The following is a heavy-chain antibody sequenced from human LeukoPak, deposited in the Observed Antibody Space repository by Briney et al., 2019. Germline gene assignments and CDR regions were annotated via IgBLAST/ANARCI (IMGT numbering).Heavy chain of an antibody. J-gene: IGHJ2*01. CDR2: INPNSGGT. Sequence: GASVKVSCKTSGYTFTDYYIHWVRQAPGQGLEWMGWINPNSGGTNYAKKFQDRVTMTRDTSSSTAYMELSRLGSDDTAMYYCARVPASTAHFDLWGRGTLVTVSS. V-gene: IGHV1-2*02. CDR1: GYTFTDYY. CDR3: ARVPASTAHFDL. D-gene: IGHD1-26*01.